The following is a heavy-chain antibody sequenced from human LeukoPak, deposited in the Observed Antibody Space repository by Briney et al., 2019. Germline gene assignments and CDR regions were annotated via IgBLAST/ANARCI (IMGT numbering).Heavy chain of an antibody. J-gene: IGHJ4*02. V-gene: IGHV3-23*01. CDR1: GFNFRSYA. CDR3: ARDSPLKGHNSGWATNSFDF. CDR2: VTGGAVAT. Sequence: PGGSLRLSCAASGFNFRSYAMSWVRQAPGKGLEWVSTVTGGAVATYYADSVRGRHTISRDNSKNTLYLQMNSLRAEDTAVYYCARDSPLKGHNSGWATNSFDFWGQGTLVTVSS. D-gene: IGHD6-19*01.